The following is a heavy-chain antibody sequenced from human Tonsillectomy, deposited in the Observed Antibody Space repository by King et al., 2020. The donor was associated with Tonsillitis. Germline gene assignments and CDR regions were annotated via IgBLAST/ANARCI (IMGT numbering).Heavy chain of an antibody. CDR3: ARMEMTTISEYSFDY. J-gene: IGHJ4*02. V-gene: IGHV1-18*04. Sequence: QLVQSGAEVKKPGASVKVSCKTSGYRFTSHGVSWVRQAPGQGLEWMGWIGTYNGDTNYAQKFQGRVTMTTDTSESTAYMELRSLRSDDTAVYYCARMEMTTISEYSFDYWGQGTLVTVSS. CDR2: IGTYNGDT. CDR1: GYRFTSHG. D-gene: IGHD5-24*01.